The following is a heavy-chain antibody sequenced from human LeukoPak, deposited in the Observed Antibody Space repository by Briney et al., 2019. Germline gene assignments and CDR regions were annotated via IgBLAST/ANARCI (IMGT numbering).Heavy chain of an antibody. J-gene: IGHJ4*02. V-gene: IGHV3-33*01. CDR3: ARAHDILTGYCLFDY. CDR1: GVTFSSYY. Sequence: GGTLRLSCAASGVTFSSYYMRWVRQAPGKGLEWVGDICYDGSNKYYADSVKGRFNISRDNSKTTLNLHMNSLRAAATAVYYCARAHDILTGYCLFDYWGQGTLVTVSS. D-gene: IGHD3-9*01. CDR2: ICYDGSNK.